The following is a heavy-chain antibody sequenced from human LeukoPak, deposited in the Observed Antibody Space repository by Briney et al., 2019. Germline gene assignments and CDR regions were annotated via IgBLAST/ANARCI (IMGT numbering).Heavy chain of an antibody. V-gene: IGHV4-39*07. D-gene: IGHD2-15*01. Sequence: PSETLSLTCTVSGGSISGSSYFWGWIRQPPGKGLEWIGEIYHSGSTNYNPSLKSRVTISVDKSKNQFSLKLSSVTAADTAVYYCASRGAGWRGDAFDIWGQGTMVTVSS. CDR2: IYHSGST. J-gene: IGHJ3*02. CDR1: GGSISGSSYF. CDR3: ASRGAGWRGDAFDI.